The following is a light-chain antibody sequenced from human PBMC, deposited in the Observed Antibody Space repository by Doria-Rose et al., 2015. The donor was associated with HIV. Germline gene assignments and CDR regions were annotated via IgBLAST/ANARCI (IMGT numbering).Light chain of an antibody. CDR2: DGS. CDR1: QSFSSTY. Sequence: EIVLTQSPGTLSLSPGERATLSCWASQSFSSTYLAWYQQKPGQAPSLLIYDGSTRATGIPDRFSASGSGTGFTLTINRLEPEDFALYYCHQYGTSWTFGQGTKVEI. J-gene: IGKJ1*01. V-gene: IGKV3-20*01. CDR3: HQYGTSWT.